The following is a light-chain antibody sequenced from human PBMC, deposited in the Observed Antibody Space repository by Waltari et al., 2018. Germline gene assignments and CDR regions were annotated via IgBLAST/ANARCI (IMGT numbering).Light chain of an antibody. V-gene: IGKV1-9*01. CDR3: QQLKSYPIT. Sequence: TQLTQSPSSLAASVGDRVTISCRTSQVILGYLAWYQQKPGKAPKLLIYAASTLQSGVPPRFSGSGSGMDFNITISNLQPEDFATYYCQQLKSYPITFGGGTKVEIK. J-gene: IGKJ4*01. CDR2: AAS. CDR1: QVILGY.